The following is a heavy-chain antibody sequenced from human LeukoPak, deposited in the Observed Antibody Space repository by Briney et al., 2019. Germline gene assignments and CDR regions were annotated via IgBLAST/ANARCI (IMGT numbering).Heavy chain of an antibody. D-gene: IGHD3-22*01. V-gene: IGHV6-1*01. CDR3: ARRRYYDYTGFFDY. CDR1: GDSVSSNSVS. J-gene: IGHJ4*02. Sequence: SQTLSLTCAISGDSVSSNSVSWNWFRQSPSRGLEWLGRTFYTSKWNNDYAVSVKSRITINPDTSKNHFSLQLNSVTPEDTAVYYCARRRYYDYTGFFDYWGQGTLVTVSS. CDR2: TFYTSKWNN.